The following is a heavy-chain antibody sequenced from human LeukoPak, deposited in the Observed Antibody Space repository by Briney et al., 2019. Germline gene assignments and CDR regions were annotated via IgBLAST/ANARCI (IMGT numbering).Heavy chain of an antibody. CDR1: GDSFSSHY. D-gene: IGHD4-17*01. CDR2: ISHIGRT. J-gene: IGHJ3*02. CDR3: ARDLVTVTKGFDI. V-gene: IGHV4-59*11. Sequence: SETLSLTCAVSGDSFSSHYWTWIRQSPGKGLEWIGYISHIGRTNYNPSLKSRVTISIDTSKNQFSLKLRSVTAADTAVYYCARDLVTVTKGFDIWGQGTMVSVSS.